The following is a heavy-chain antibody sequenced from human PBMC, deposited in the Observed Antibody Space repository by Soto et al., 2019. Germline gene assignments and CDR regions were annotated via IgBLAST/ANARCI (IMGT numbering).Heavy chain of an antibody. Sequence: SETLSLTCAVSGGSISGGVYSWSWIRQPPGKGLEWIGNIYHSGSTNYNPSLKSRVTISVDRSNNQFSLKLTSVTAADTAVYYCASEMSVYYNYWGQGIMVTVSS. CDR1: GGSISGGVYS. V-gene: IGHV4-30-2*01. CDR2: IYHSGST. D-gene: IGHD3-3*01. J-gene: IGHJ4*02. CDR3: ASEMSVYYNY.